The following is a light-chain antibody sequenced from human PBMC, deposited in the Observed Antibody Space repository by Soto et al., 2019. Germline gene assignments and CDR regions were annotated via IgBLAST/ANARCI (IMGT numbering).Light chain of an antibody. V-gene: IGKV3-20*01. CDR2: GAS. CDR3: QQYGSSLPGIT. Sequence: EIVMAQSPATLSVSPGERATLSCRASQSVSSNLAWYQQKPGQAPRLLIYGASSRATGIPDRFSGSGSGTDFTLTISRLEPEDFAVYYCQQYGSSLPGITFGQGTGLQIK. J-gene: IGKJ5*01. CDR1: QSVSSN.